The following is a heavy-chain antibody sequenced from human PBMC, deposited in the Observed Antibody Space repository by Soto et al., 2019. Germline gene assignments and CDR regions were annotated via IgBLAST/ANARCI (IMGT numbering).Heavy chain of an antibody. D-gene: IGHD2-21*02. CDR1: GYTFTSYA. Sequence: ASVKVSCKASGYTFTSYAMHWVRQAPGQRLEWMGWINAGNGNTRYLQKFQGRVTISRDTSAGTAYMELSSLRSEDTAVYYCARVDCGGDCYLIDYWGQGTLVTVSS. J-gene: IGHJ4*02. CDR3: ARVDCGGDCYLIDY. V-gene: IGHV1-3*01. CDR2: INAGNGNT.